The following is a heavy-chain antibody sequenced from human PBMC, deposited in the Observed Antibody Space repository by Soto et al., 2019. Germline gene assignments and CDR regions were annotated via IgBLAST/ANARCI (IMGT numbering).Heavy chain of an antibody. Sequence: GASVKVSCKASGGTFSSYAISWVGPAPGQGLEWRGGLIPIFGTANYAQKFQGRVTITADESTSTAYMELSSLRSEDTAVYYCARVSRDGPFDYWGQGTLVPVSS. D-gene: IGHD2-2*01. CDR1: GGTFSSYA. CDR2: LIPIFGTA. V-gene: IGHV1-69*13. CDR3: ARVSRDGPFDY. J-gene: IGHJ4*02.